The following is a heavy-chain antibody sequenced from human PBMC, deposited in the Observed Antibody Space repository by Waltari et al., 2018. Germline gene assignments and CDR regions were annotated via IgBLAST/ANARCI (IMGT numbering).Heavy chain of an antibody. CDR2: IYYSGST. CDR3: ARLYGRGLLLIGY. Sequence: QLQLQESGPGLVKPSETLSLTCTVSGGSISSSSYYWGWIRQPPGKGLEWIGSIYYSGSTYYNPSLKSRVTISVDTSKNQFSLKLSSVTAADTAVYYCARLYGRGLLLIGYWGQGTLVTVSS. D-gene: IGHD3-22*01. CDR1: GGSISSSSYY. V-gene: IGHV4-39*01. J-gene: IGHJ4*02.